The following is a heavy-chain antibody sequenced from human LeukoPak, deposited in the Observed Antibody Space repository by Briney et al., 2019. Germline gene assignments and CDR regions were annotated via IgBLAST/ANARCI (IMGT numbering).Heavy chain of an antibody. CDR2: IRSEANGATT. D-gene: IGHD1-7*01. V-gene: IGHV3-49*04. CDR1: GFTFGDYV. Sequence: GGSLRLSCTTSGFTFGDYVINWVRQAPGKGLEWVGFIRSEANGATTEYAASVKGRFTISRDGSKSIAYLQMSSLKTEDTAVYCCTRDVNWNFEFGGQGTLVTVSS. CDR3: TRDVNWNFEF. J-gene: IGHJ4*02.